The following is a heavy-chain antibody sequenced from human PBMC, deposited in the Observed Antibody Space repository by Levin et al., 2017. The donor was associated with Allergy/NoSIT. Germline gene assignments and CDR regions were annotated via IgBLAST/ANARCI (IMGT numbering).Heavy chain of an antibody. CDR3: AKEGSVSGGPTDFEY. CDR2: ISGSGDSI. J-gene: IGHJ4*02. V-gene: IGHV3-23*01. D-gene: IGHD2-15*01. Sequence: AGGSLRLSCAASGFNFSDYAMSWVRQAPGKGLEWVSAISGSGDSIHYADSVKGRFTISRDNSKNTLYLQMNSLRAGDTAVYYCAKEGSVSGGPTDFEYWGQGTLVSVSS. CDR1: GFNFSDYA.